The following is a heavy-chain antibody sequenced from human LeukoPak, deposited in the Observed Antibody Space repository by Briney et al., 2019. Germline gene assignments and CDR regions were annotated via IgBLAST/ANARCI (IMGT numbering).Heavy chain of an antibody. D-gene: IGHD1-26*01. CDR1: GYTFTSYY. Sequence: SVKVSCKASGYTFTSYYMNWVRQAPGQGLEWMGIINPSGGSTSYAQKLQGRVTMTTDTTTSTAYMELRSLRSDDTAVYYCAREVAYSGSYNYWGQGTLVTVSS. V-gene: IGHV1-46*01. J-gene: IGHJ4*02. CDR3: AREVAYSGSYNY. CDR2: INPSGGST.